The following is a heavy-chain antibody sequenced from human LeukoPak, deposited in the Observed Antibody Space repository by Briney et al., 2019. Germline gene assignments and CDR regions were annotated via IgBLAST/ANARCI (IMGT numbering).Heavy chain of an antibody. CDR3: ARHEGWLQSDYYYGMDV. J-gene: IGHJ6*02. Sequence: SETLSLTCTVSGGSISSYYWNWIRQPPGKGLEWIGYIYYSGSTNYNPSLRSRVTTSVDTSKNQFSLKLSSVTAADTAVYYCARHEGWLQSDYYYGMDVWGQGTTVTVSS. V-gene: IGHV4-59*01. CDR2: IYYSGST. D-gene: IGHD5-24*01. CDR1: GGSISSYY.